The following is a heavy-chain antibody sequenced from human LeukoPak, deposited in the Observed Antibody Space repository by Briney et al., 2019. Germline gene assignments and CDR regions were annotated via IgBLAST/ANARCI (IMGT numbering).Heavy chain of an antibody. D-gene: IGHD3-16*01. Sequence: GGSLRLSCAASGVTFDDYAMHWVRQAPGKGLEWDSGISWNSGTIAYADSVRGRFTISRDNAKNSLYLQMNSLRAEVTALYYCAKDIGSATSYTAMDVWGQGTTVTVSS. CDR2: ISWNSGTI. V-gene: IGHV3-9*01. J-gene: IGHJ6*02. CDR3: AKDIGSATSYTAMDV. CDR1: GVTFDDYA.